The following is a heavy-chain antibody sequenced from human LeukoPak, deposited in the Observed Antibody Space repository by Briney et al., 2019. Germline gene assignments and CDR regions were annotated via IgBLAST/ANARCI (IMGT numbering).Heavy chain of an antibody. Sequence: ASVKVSCKASGYTFTSYGISWVRQAPGQGLEWMGWISAYNGNTNYAQKLQGRVTMTRNTSISTAYMELSSLRSEDTAVYYCARLNYYDSSGYYYTPIGFDPWGQGTLVTVSS. J-gene: IGHJ5*02. D-gene: IGHD3-22*01. CDR2: ISAYNGNT. CDR1: GYTFTSYG. V-gene: IGHV1-18*01. CDR3: ARLNYYDSSGYYYTPIGFDP.